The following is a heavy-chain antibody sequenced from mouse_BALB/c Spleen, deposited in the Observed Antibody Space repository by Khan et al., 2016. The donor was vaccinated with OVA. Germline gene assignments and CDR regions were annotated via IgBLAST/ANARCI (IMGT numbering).Heavy chain of an antibody. Sequence: EVELVESGGGLVQPGGSRKLSCAASGFTFSDYGMAWVRQAPGKGPEWIAFISNLAYSISYADTVTGRFTISSENAKSTLYLAMSSLRSEDTAMYYCARGDYGSRGMDYWGQGTSVTVSS. CDR3: ARGDYGSRGMDY. J-gene: IGHJ4*01. D-gene: IGHD1-1*01. CDR1: GFTFSDYG. CDR2: ISNLAYSI. V-gene: IGHV5-15*02.